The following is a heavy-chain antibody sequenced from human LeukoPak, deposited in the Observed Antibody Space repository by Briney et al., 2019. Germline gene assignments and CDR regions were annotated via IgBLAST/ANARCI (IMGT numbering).Heavy chain of an antibody. CDR2: IRYDGSNK. J-gene: IGHJ4*02. Sequence: GGSLRLSCAASGFTFSSYGMHWVRQAPGKGLEWVAFIRYDGSNKYYADSVKGRFTISRDNSKNTLYLQMNSLRAEDTAVYYCAKKRDTAMLTMDSWARGTLVPV. CDR1: GFTFSSYG. CDR3: AKKRDTAMLTMDS. D-gene: IGHD5-18*01. V-gene: IGHV3-30*02.